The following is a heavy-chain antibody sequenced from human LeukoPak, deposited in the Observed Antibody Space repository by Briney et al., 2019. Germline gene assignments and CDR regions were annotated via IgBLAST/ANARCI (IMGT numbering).Heavy chain of an antibody. CDR2: IYSGGST. Sequence: PGGSLRLSCAASGFTASSNYMSWVRQAPGKGPEWVSVIYSGGSTYYADSVKGRFTISRDNSKNTLYLQMNSLRAEDTAVYYCARDVGLRLRAGGDAFDIWGQGTMVTVSS. V-gene: IGHV3-66*02. CDR3: ARDVGLRLRAGGDAFDI. J-gene: IGHJ3*02. D-gene: IGHD4-17*01. CDR1: GFTASSNY.